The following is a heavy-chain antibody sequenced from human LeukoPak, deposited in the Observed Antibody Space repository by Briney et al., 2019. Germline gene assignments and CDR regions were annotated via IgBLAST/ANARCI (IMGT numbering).Heavy chain of an antibody. Sequence: PSETLSLTCGVSGGSVSSTNWWTWVRQPPGKGLEWIGEVHLDGRTNYNPSLESRLTMSVDLSENHISLKLTVVTAADTAVYYCAREGGFYRPLDYSGQGTLVTVSS. CDR1: GGSVSSTNW. CDR2: VHLDGRT. D-gene: IGHD3-3*01. V-gene: IGHV4-4*02. J-gene: IGHJ4*02. CDR3: AREGGFYRPLDY.